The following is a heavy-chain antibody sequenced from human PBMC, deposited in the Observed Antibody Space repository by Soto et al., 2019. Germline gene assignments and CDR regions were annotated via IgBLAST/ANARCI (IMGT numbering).Heavy chain of an antibody. J-gene: IGHJ5*02. CDR2: IRSKANSYAT. CDR1: GFTFSGSA. Sequence: EVQLVESGGGLVQPGGSLKLSCAASGFTFSGSAMHWVRQASGKGLEWVGRIRSKANSYATAYAASVKGRFTISRDDSKNTAYLQMNSLKTEDTAVYYCTRLPNWFDPWGQGTLVTVSS. V-gene: IGHV3-73*02. CDR3: TRLPNWFDP.